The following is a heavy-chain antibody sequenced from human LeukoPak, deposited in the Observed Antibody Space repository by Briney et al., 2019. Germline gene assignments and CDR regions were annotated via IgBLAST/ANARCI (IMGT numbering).Heavy chain of an antibody. V-gene: IGHV1-69*04. Sequence: SVKVSCKAFGGTFSSYAISWVRQAPGQGLEWMGRIIPILGIANYAQKFQGRVTITADKSTSTAYMELSSLRSEDTAVYYCAGALYYYGSGSYWEYYYGMDVWGQGTTVTVSS. CDR2: IIPILGIA. CDR3: AGALYYYGSGSYWEYYYGMDV. CDR1: GGTFSSYA. J-gene: IGHJ6*02. D-gene: IGHD3-10*01.